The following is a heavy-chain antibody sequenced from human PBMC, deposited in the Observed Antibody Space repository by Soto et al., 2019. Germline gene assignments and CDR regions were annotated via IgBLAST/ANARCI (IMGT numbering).Heavy chain of an antibody. CDR3: ARGGGXLAYCSSTSCYQCQQHYGMDF. CDR2: MNPNSGNT. D-gene: IGHD2-2*01. V-gene: IGHV1-8*01. J-gene: IGHJ6*02. Sequence: GASVKVSCKASGYTFTSYEINWVRQATGQGLEWMRWMNPNSGNTGYARKFQGRVTITRNXSRSTANMELSSLRSEDAAVYSGARGGGXLAYCSSTSCYQCQQHYGMDFRSQRTTVPVSS. CDR1: GYTFTSYE.